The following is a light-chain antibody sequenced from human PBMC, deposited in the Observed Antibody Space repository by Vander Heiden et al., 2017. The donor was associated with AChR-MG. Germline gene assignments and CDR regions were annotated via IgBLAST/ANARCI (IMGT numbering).Light chain of an antibody. CDR1: QSVSPW. J-gene: IGKJ1*01. CDR2: KAS. Sequence: DIQMTQSPPTLSASVGDRVSITCRASQSVSPWLAWYQQKPGKAPRLLISKASILESEVPSRFSGSGSGTEFTLVISNLQPDDFATYYCQHDNSYPWTFGQGTKVESK. CDR3: QHDNSYPWT. V-gene: IGKV1-5*03.